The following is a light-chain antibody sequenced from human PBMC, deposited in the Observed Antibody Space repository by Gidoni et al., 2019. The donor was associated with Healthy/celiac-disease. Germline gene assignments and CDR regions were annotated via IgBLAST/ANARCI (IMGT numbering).Light chain of an antibody. CDR2: DAS. CDR1: QDISNY. V-gene: IGKV1-33*01. Sequence: DILLTQSPSSLSASVGDRVTITCQASQDISNYLNWYQQKPGKAPKLLIYDASNLETEVPSRFSESGSGTDFTFTISSRQPRDIATYYCQQYDNLLITFGQGTRLEIK. J-gene: IGKJ5*01. CDR3: QQYDNLLIT.